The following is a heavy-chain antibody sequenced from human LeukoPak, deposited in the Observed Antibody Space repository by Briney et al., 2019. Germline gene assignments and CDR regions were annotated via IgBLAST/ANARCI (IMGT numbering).Heavy chain of an antibody. CDR1: AFRLDDYA. D-gene: IGHD3-10*01. CDR2: ISRNSGRL. J-gene: IGHJ4*02. V-gene: IGHV3-9*01. Sequence: GGSLRLSCAASAFRLDDYAMNWVRQAPGKGLEWVSGISRNSGRLEYGDSVKGRFKISRDNAKNSLYLEMNSLRPEDTAFYYCVKNIGAYVVRGVPAFTDWGQGTLVIVSA. CDR3: VKNIGAYVVRGVPAFTD.